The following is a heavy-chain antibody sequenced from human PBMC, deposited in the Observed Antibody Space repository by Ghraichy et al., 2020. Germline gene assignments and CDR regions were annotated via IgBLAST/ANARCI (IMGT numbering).Heavy chain of an antibody. V-gene: IGHV3-21*01. CDR2: ISYTSTYI. CDR3: ARPYYYDTTGAFHPPDF. D-gene: IGHD3-22*01. Sequence: LTCAASGFPFSTSNMNWVRQAPGKGLEWVAFISYTSTYIHYGDSVKGRFTISRDNSKNSLFLQLDSLRAEDTAIYYCARPYYYDTTGAFHPPDFWGQGTPVTVSS. J-gene: IGHJ1*01. CDR1: GFPFSTSN.